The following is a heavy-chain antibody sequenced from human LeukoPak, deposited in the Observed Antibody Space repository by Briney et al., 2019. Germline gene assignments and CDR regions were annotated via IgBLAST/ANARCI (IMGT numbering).Heavy chain of an antibody. CDR2: IYTSGST. J-gene: IGHJ4*02. CDR3: SGKYGSGSYYEDY. V-gene: IGHV4-61*02. Sequence: SQTLSLTCTVSGDSISSGSYYWSWIRQPAGKGLEWIGRIYTSGSTNYNPSLKSRVTMSVDTSKNQFSLKLSSVTAADTAVYYCSGKYGSGSYYEDYWGQGTLVTVSS. D-gene: IGHD3-10*01. CDR1: GDSISSGSYY.